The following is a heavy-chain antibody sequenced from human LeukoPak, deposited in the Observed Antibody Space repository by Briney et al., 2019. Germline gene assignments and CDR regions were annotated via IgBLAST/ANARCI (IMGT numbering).Heavy chain of an antibody. CDR3: ARGREMAYSGVYYFDY. CDR2: IYYSGST. J-gene: IGHJ4*02. D-gene: IGHD5-24*01. V-gene: IGHV4-31*03. CDR1: GGSISSGGYY. Sequence: SQTLSLTCTVSGGSISSGGYYWSWIRQHPGKGLEWIGYIYYSGSTYYNPSLKSRVTISVDTSKNQFSLKLSSVTAADTAVYYCARGREMAYSGVYYFDYWGQGTLVTVSS.